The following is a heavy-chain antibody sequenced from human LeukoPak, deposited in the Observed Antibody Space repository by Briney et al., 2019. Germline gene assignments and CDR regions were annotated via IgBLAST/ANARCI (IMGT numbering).Heavy chain of an antibody. J-gene: IGHJ6*03. CDR1: GDSVSSNSAA. D-gene: IGHD6-13*01. V-gene: IGHV6-1*01. CDR3: ARGVAAAGPYYYYYIDV. CDR2: TYYRSKWYN. Sequence: SQTLSLTCAISGDSVSSNSAAWNWIRQSPSRGLEWLGRTYYRSKWYNDYAVSVKSRITINPDTSMNQFSLQLNSVTPEDTAVYYCARGVAAAGPYYYYYIDVWGKGTTVTVSS.